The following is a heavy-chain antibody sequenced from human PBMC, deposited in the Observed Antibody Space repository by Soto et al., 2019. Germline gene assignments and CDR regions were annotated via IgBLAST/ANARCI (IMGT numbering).Heavy chain of an antibody. CDR1: GFTFSSYS. CDR2: ISSSSSYI. J-gene: IGHJ6*02. CDR3: ARDRSIVGATTGDYYYGMDV. D-gene: IGHD1-26*01. Sequence: EVQLVESGGGLVKPGGSLRLSCAASGFTFSSYSMNWVRQAPGKGLEWVSSISSSSSYIYYADSVKGRFTISRDNAKNSLYLQMNRLRAEDTAVYYCARDRSIVGATTGDYYYGMDVWGQGTTVTVSS. V-gene: IGHV3-21*01.